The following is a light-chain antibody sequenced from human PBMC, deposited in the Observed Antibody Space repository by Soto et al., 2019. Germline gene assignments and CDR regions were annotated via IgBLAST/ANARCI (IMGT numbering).Light chain of an antibody. V-gene: IGKV1-39*01. CDR2: SAF. CDR1: QRVGSY. Sequence: DLQMTQSPSSLSASVGDILTNTCRANQRVGSYLNWYQQKPGKAPTLLIYSAFELQSGVSSRFSGSASGTDFTLTIRNLHPEDFAVYYCQQSHTTPLTFGQGTKVEI. J-gene: IGKJ1*01. CDR3: QQSHTTPLT.